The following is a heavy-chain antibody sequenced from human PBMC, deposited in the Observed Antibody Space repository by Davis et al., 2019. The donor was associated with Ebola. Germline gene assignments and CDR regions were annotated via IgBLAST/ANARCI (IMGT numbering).Heavy chain of an antibody. CDR1: GGTFSSYA. V-gene: IGHV1-69*13. CDR2: IIPIFGTA. J-gene: IGHJ6*03. D-gene: IGHD4-23*01. Sequence: AASVKVSCKASGGTFSSYAISWVRQAPGQGLEWMGGIIPIFGTANYAQKFQGRVTITADESTSTAYMELSSLRSEDTAVYYCARSSGNRYYYYYYMDVWGKGTTVTVSS. CDR3: ARSSGNRYYYYYYMDV.